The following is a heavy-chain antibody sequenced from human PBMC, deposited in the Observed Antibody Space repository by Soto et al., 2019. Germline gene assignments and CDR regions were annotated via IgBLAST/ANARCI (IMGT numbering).Heavy chain of an antibody. D-gene: IGHD6-6*01. CDR2: IYHSGST. J-gene: IGHJ4*02. V-gene: IGHV4-30-2*01. Sequence: QLQLQESGSGLVKPSQTLSLTCAVSGGSISSGGYSWSWIRQPPGKGLEWIGYIYHSGSTYYNPSLKSRVTLSGDRSNNQFALKLSSVTAADTAVYYCARVWGSSSPIFDYWGQGPLVTVSS. CDR3: ARVWGSSSPIFDY. CDR1: GGSISSGGYS.